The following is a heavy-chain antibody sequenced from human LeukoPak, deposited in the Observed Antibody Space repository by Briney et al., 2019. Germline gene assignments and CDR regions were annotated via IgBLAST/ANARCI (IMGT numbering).Heavy chain of an antibody. V-gene: IGHV1-8*01. J-gene: IGHJ6*02. CDR3: VRVQSGSYARYGMDV. D-gene: IGHD1-26*01. Sequence: ASVKVSCKASGYTLTNYDIYWVRQATGQGLGWLGWMNPNSGHTGYTQKFQGRVSMTRDTSISTAYMELNSLRSEDTAVYYCVRVQSGSYARYGMDVWGQGTTVTVSS. CDR1: GYTLTNYD. CDR2: MNPNSGHT.